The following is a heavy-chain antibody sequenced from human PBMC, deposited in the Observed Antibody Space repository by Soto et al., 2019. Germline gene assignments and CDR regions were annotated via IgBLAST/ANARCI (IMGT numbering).Heavy chain of an antibody. CDR3: ASVGPWVPYYHDSSPHTFENWFEP. CDR2: IYHGGIT. D-gene: IGHD3-22*01. V-gene: IGHV4-38-2*01. Sequence: SETLSLTCAVSGYSISSGYYWGWLRQAAGKGLEGIGSIYHGGITYYNPSLNSRVTLSIDMTNNHVSLILNSVTAADTAVYYCASVGPWVPYYHDSSPHTFENWFEPWGQGTLVTLSS. J-gene: IGHJ5*02. CDR1: GYSISSGYY.